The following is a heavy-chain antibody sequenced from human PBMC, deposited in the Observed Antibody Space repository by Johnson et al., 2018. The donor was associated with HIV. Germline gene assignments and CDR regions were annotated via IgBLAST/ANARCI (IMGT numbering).Heavy chain of an antibody. CDR3: AKLRWAPRAFDI. V-gene: IGHV3-30*18. CDR2: ISHDGSDK. J-gene: IGHJ3*02. D-gene: IGHD4-23*01. CDR1: GFTFSSYG. Sequence: QVQVVESGGRVVQPGRSLRLSCAASGFTFSSYGMHWVHQAPGKGLEWVAVISHDGSDKNYADSVKGRFTISRDNSKNTLFLQMNSLRAEDTAVYYCAKLRWAPRAFDIWGQGTMVTVSS.